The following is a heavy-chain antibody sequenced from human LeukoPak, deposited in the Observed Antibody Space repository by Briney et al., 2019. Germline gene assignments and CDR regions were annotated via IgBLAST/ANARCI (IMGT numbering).Heavy chain of an antibody. D-gene: IGHD1-26*01. J-gene: IGHJ4*02. Sequence: GEPLKISCKGSGYIFSDYWIAWVRPMPGKGLEWMGIIYPGDSYTRDSPSFQGQVTSSVYKYTNTAYLQWSSLKASDTAMYHCERIGGSFYRPFVDYWGQGILVTVSS. CDR1: GYIFSDYW. CDR3: ERIGGSFYRPFVDY. CDR2: IYPGDSYT. V-gene: IGHV5-51*01.